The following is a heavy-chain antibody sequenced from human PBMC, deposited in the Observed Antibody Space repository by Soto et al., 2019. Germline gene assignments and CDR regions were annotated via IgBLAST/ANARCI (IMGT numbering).Heavy chain of an antibody. CDR3: ARTLYDILTGRLDAFDI. J-gene: IGHJ3*02. V-gene: IGHV4-30-2*01. CDR1: GGSISSGGYS. Sequence: QLQLQESGSRLVKPSQTLSLTCAVSGGSISSGGYSWSWLRQPPGKGLEWIGYISHSGSTYYNPSLKSRATISIDKSKTHFSLKLSSVTAADTAVFYCARTLYDILTGRLDAFDIWGQGTMVTVSS. CDR2: ISHSGST. D-gene: IGHD3-9*01.